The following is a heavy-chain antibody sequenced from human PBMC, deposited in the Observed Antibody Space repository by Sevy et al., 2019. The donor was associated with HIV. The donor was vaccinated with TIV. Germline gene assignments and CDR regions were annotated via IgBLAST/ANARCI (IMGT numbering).Heavy chain of an antibody. CDR3: AKDSSLIVATSLDV. D-gene: IGHD5-12*01. J-gene: IGHJ6*02. V-gene: IGHV3-23*01. CDR1: GFTFSSYA. CDR2: ISGSGGST. Sequence: GGSLRLSCAASGFTFSSYAMSWVRQAPGKGLEWVSAISGSGGSTYYADSVKGRFTISRDNSKNTLYLQMNSLRAEETAVYYCAKDSSLIVATSLDVWGQGTTVTVSS.